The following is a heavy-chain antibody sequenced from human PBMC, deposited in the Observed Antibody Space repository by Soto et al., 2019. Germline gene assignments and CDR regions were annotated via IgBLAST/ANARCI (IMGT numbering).Heavy chain of an antibody. CDR3: ARDVASTGSGWYMGRAQDFDY. CDR1: GFTFSSYA. V-gene: IGHV3-21*01. D-gene: IGHD6-19*01. J-gene: IGHJ4*02. Sequence: GGSLRLSCAASGFTFSSYAMNWVRQAPGKGLEWVSSISHIYNYIYYADSVKGRFTISRDNAKNSLYLQMNSLRAEDTAVYYCARDVASTGSGWYMGRAQDFDYWGQGTLVTVSS. CDR2: ISHIYNYI.